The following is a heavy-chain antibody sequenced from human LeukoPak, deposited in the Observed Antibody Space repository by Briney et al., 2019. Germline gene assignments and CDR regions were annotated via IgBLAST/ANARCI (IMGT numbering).Heavy chain of an antibody. CDR1: GYTFTSYG. D-gene: IGHD2-2*01. CDR3: ATGIVVVPAAQFDY. CDR2: ISAYNGNT. J-gene: IGHJ4*02. V-gene: IGHV1-18*01. Sequence: ASVKVSCKASGYTFTSYGISWVRQAPGQGLEWMGWISAYNGNTNYAQKLQGRVTMTEDTSTDTAYMELSSLRSEDTAVYYCATGIVVVPAAQFDYWGQGTLVTVSS.